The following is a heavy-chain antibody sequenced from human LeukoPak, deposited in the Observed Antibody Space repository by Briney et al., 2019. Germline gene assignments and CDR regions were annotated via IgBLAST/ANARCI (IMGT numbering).Heavy chain of an antibody. CDR3: ARVMYSSGWSFDY. J-gene: IGHJ4*02. CDR1: GFTFSSYW. V-gene: IGHV3-7*01. CDR2: IKQYGSEK. Sequence: GGSLRLSCAASGFTFSSYWMSWVRQAPGKGLEGVANIKQYGSEKYYVDSVKGRFTIPRHNAKNSLYLQMNSLRAEDTAVYYCARVMYSSGWSFDYWGQGTLVTVSS. D-gene: IGHD6-19*01.